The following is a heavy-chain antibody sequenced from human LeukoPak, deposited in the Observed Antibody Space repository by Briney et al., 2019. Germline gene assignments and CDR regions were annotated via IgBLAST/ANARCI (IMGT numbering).Heavy chain of an antibody. Sequence: PGGSLRLSCAASGFTFSSYGMHWVRQAPGKGLEWVAVIWYDGSNKYYADSVKGRFTISRDNSKNTLYLQMNSLRAEDTAVYYCARDTAPYPHSSWASYYYGMDVWGQGTTVTVSS. J-gene: IGHJ6*02. CDR1: GFTFSSYG. CDR3: ARDTAPYPHSSWASYYYGMDV. CDR2: IWYDGSNK. V-gene: IGHV3-33*01. D-gene: IGHD6-13*01.